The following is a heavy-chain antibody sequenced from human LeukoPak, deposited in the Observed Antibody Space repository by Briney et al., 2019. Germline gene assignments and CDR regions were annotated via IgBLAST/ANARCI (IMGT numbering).Heavy chain of an antibody. CDR2: INPNSGGT. D-gene: IGHD4-17*01. V-gene: IGHV1-2*06. J-gene: IGHJ4*02. CDR1: GYTFASYG. Sequence: ASVRVSCKASGYTFASYGISWVRQAPGQGLEWMGRINPNSGGTNYAQKFQGRVTMTRDTSISTAYMELSRLRSDDTAVYYCARDINYGDYAFDYWGQGTLVTVSS. CDR3: ARDINYGDYAFDY.